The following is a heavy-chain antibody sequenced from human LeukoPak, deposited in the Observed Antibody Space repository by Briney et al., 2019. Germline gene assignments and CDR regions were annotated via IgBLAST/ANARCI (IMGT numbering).Heavy chain of an antibody. V-gene: IGHV1-18*01. CDR1: GYTFTSYG. Sequence: GASVKVSCKASGYTFTSYGISWVRHAPGQGLEWMGWISAYNGNTNYAQKLQGRVTMTTDTSPSTSYLELRSLRSDDTAVYYCARDSIRDAFDIWGQGTMVTVSS. J-gene: IGHJ3*02. CDR2: ISAYNGNT. D-gene: IGHD3-10*01. CDR3: ARDSIRDAFDI.